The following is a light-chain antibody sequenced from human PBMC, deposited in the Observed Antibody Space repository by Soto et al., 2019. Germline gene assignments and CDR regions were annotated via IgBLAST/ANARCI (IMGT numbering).Light chain of an antibody. V-gene: IGLV2-8*01. CDR2: EVN. CDR3: SSYAGINNLGV. Sequence: QSALTQPPSASGSPGQSVTISCTGTSSDVGGYKYVSWYQQHPGKAPNLLIFEVNKRPSGFPDRFSGSKAGNTASLTVSGLQAEDEADYYCSSYAGINNLGVFGTGTKLTVL. J-gene: IGLJ1*01. CDR1: SSDVGGYKY.